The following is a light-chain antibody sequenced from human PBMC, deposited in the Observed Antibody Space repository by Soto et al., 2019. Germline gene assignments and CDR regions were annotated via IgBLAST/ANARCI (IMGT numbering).Light chain of an antibody. CDR2: WAS. CDR1: QSVLYRSNNKNY. Sequence: DIVMTQSPDSLAVSLGERATINCKSSQSVLYRSNNKNYLAWYQQKPGQPPKLLIYWASTRESGVPDRFSGSGSGTDFTLTISSLQADDVAVYYCQQYYSTPTFGQGTKLEIK. J-gene: IGKJ2*01. CDR3: QQYYSTPT. V-gene: IGKV4-1*01.